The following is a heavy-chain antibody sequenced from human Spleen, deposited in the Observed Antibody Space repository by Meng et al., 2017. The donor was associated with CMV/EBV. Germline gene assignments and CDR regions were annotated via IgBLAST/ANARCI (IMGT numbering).Heavy chain of an antibody. D-gene: IGHD1-1*01. V-gene: IGHV3-53*01. J-gene: IGHJ6*02. CDR1: GFTVSSNY. CDR3: AKSRNANFLGGMDV. CDR2: IYSCGST. Sequence: GGSLRLSCAASGFTVSSNYMSWVRQAPGKGLEWVSVIYSCGSTYYADSVKGRFTISRDNSKNTLYLQMNSLRVEDTAVYYCAKSRNANFLGGMDVWGQGTTVTVSS.